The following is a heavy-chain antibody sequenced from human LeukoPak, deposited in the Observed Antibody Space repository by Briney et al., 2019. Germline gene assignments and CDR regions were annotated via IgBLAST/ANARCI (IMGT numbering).Heavy chain of an antibody. D-gene: IGHD5-12*01. CDR3: EIYTGYDSF. V-gene: IGHV1-8*02. J-gene: IGHJ4*02. CDR2: MNPNSGNT. Sequence: ASLKVSCKASGYTFTSYDINWVRQATGQGLEWMGWMNPNSGNTGYAQKFQGRVTMTRNTSVSTAFMELSSLRSEDTAVYYCEIYTGYDSFWGQGTLVTVSS. CDR1: GYTFTSYD.